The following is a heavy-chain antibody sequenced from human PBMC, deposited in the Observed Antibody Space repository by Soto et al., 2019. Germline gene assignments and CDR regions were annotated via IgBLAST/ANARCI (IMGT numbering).Heavy chain of an antibody. Sequence: GGSLRLSCAASGFPFSTSWMDWVRQAPGKGLEWVANINQDGSQPSYVDSVKGRFTVSRDNADNSLYLQVDSLTVEDTAIYYCSWTLNYWGPGTLVTLSS. V-gene: IGHV3-7*01. CDR1: GFPFSTSW. CDR3: SWTLNY. CDR2: INQDGSQP. J-gene: IGHJ4*02.